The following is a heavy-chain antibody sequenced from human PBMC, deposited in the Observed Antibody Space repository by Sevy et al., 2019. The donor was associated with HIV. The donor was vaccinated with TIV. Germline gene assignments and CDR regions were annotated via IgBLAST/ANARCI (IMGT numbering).Heavy chain of an antibody. CDR2: ISSNGGST. V-gene: IGHV3-64D*06. CDR3: VKDEYSRRQGSFSLDY. Sequence: GGSLRLSCSASGFTFSSYAMHWVRQAPGKGLEYVSAISSNGGSTYYADSVKGRLTISRDNSKNTLYLQMSSLRAEDTAVYYCVKDEYSRRQGSFSLDYWGQGTLVTVSS. J-gene: IGHJ4*02. CDR1: GFTFSSYA. D-gene: IGHD6-6*01.